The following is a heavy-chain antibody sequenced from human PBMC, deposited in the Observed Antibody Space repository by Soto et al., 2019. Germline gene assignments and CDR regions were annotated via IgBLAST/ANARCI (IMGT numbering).Heavy chain of an antibody. J-gene: IGHJ4*02. V-gene: IGHV4-34*01. CDR2: INHSGST. Sequence: QVQLQQWGAGLLKPSETLSLTCVVSGGSFSGYYWNWIRQPPGQGLEWIGEINHSGSTNYNPSLKSRVTISVDTSKNQLSLRLSSVTAADTAMYYCAVRYCSSTSCSTLDSWGQGTLVTGSS. D-gene: IGHD2-2*01. CDR3: AVRYCSSTSCSTLDS. CDR1: GGSFSGYY.